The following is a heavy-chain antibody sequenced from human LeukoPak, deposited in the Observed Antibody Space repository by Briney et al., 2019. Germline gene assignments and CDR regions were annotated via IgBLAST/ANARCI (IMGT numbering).Heavy chain of an antibody. CDR2: IYSGGST. CDR1: GFTVSTNY. CDR3: TRDLMDYDVSTGLHHYYMDV. D-gene: IGHD3-9*01. Sequence: GGSLRLSCAASGFTVSTNYMTWVRQAPGKGLEWVSVIYSGGSTYYADSVKGRFTFSRDNSKNTLYLQMNTLRVEDTAVYYCTRDLMDYDVSTGLHHYYMDVWGQGTTVTVSS. J-gene: IGHJ6*02. V-gene: IGHV3-53*01.